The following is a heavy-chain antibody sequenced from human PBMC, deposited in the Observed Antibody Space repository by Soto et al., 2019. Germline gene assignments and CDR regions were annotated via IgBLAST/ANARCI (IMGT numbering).Heavy chain of an antibody. J-gene: IGHJ6*02. CDR1: GGTLSSYA. CDR2: IIPIFGTA. Sequence: SVKVSCKASGGTLSSYAISWVRQAPGQGLEWMGGIIPIFGTANYAQKFHGRVTITADEYTSTAYMELSSLRSEDTAVYYCASSSYDILTGYRSDYYYGMDVWGQWTTVTAP. V-gene: IGHV1-69*13. D-gene: IGHD3-9*01. CDR3: ASSSYDILTGYRSDYYYGMDV.